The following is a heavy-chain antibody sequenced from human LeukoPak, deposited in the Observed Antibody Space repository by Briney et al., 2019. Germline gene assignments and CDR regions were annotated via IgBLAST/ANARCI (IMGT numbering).Heavy chain of an antibody. J-gene: IGHJ4*02. Sequence: GGSLRLSCAASGFTFSSYTMNWVRQAPGKGLEWVSSISSSSSYIYYADSVKGRFTISRDNAKNLLYLQMNSLRAEDTAVYYCARGMQLWYTDYWGQGTLVTVSS. CDR2: ISSSSSYI. D-gene: IGHD5-18*01. CDR3: ARGMQLWYTDY. CDR1: GFTFSSYT. V-gene: IGHV3-21*01.